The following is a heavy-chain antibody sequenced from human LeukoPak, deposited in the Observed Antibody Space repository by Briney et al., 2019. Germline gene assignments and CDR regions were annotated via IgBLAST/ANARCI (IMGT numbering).Heavy chain of an antibody. CDR1: EFTVSSNY. Sequence: GGSLRLSCAASEFTVSSNYMSWVRQAPGKGLEWVSVIYSGGSTYYVDSVKGRFTISRDNSKNTLYLQMNSLRAEDTAVYYCAKVLPYDILTGYYGFDYWGQGTLVTVSS. CDR2: IYSGGST. CDR3: AKVLPYDILTGYYGFDY. V-gene: IGHV3-66*01. J-gene: IGHJ4*02. D-gene: IGHD3-9*01.